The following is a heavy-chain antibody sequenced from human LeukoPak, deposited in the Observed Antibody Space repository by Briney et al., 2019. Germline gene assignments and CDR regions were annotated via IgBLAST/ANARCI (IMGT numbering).Heavy chain of an antibody. D-gene: IGHD3-16*01. CDR2: IYYSGSP. CDR3: GRASGGPWFDP. V-gene: IGHV4-39*01. J-gene: IGHJ5*02. Sequence: PSETLSLTCTVSGGSISSSSYCWGWIRHPPGKGLECIGSIYYSGSPYYNPSHKTRVTISVDTSKIQVSLKVSSVTAAHTAVYYCGRASGGPWFDPWGQGTLVTVSS. CDR1: GGSISSSSYC.